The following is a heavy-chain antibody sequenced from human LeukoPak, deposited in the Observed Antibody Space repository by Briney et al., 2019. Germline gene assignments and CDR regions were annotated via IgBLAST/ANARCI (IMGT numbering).Heavy chain of an antibody. CDR2: ISYDGSNK. Sequence: GGSLRLSCAAPGFTFSSYGMHWVRQAPGKGLEWVAVISYDGSNKYYADSVKGRFTISRDNSKNTLYLQMNSLRAEDTAVYYCAKSREAGTTFHYMDVWGKGTTVTVSS. D-gene: IGHD1-1*01. V-gene: IGHV3-30*18. J-gene: IGHJ6*03. CDR3: AKSREAGTTFHYMDV. CDR1: GFTFSSYG.